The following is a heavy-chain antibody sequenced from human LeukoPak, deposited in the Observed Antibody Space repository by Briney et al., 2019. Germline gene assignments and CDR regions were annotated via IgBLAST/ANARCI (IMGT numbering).Heavy chain of an antibody. Sequence: SETLSLTCTVSRGSISPYYWTWIRQPPGKGLEWIGYIYYSGSTNYNPSLKSRVTISVDTSKNQFSLKLTSVTAADTAVYYCAREGSGSSMFDYWGQGTLVTVSS. CDR1: RGSISPYY. CDR2: IYYSGST. V-gene: IGHV4-59*01. J-gene: IGHJ4*02. D-gene: IGHD1-26*01. CDR3: AREGSGSSMFDY.